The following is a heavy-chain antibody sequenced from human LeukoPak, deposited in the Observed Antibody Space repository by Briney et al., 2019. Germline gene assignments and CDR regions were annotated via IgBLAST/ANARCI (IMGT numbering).Heavy chain of an antibody. CDR1: GFTFSSYA. D-gene: IGHD4-17*01. CDR3: AKFPFRAVTTGNFDF. Sequence: QAGGSLRLSCAASGFTFSSYAMHWVRQAPGKGLEWVSAINGAGDSTYYADSVKGRFIISRDNSKKKLYLQMHSLRVDDTAVYYCAKFPFRAVTTGNFDFWGQGTRVTVSS. J-gene: IGHJ4*02. V-gene: IGHV3-23*01. CDR2: INGAGDST.